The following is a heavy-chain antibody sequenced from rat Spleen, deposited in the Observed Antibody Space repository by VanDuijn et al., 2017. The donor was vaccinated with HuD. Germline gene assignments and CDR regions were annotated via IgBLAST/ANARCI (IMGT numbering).Heavy chain of an antibody. CDR1: GFSLPSYG. CDR2: VWSGGST. CDR3: ARSGIAYVMDA. V-gene: IGHV2S8*01. Sequence: QVQLKESGPGLVQPSQTLSLTCTVSGFSLPSYGVSWVRQPPGTGLEWIGAVWSGGSTYYNSALKSRLSISRDTSKSQVFLKMNSLQTEDTAMYFCARSGIAYVMDAWGQGASVTVSS. J-gene: IGHJ4*01. D-gene: IGHD1-4*01.